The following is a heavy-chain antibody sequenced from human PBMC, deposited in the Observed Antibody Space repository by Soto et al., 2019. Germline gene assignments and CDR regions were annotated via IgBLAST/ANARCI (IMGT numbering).Heavy chain of an antibody. J-gene: IGHJ4*02. CDR1: GFTFNSYA. CDR2: LSGGSSAI. CDR3: ARDGWYSGYEGGFDY. V-gene: IGHV3-48*01. Sequence: TGGSLRLSCAASGFTFNSYAMNWVRQAPGKGLEWVSYLSGGSSAIYYTDSVKGRFTISRDNAKNSLFLQMNTLRAEDTAVYYCARDGWYSGYEGGFDYWGQGTLVTVSS. D-gene: IGHD5-12*01.